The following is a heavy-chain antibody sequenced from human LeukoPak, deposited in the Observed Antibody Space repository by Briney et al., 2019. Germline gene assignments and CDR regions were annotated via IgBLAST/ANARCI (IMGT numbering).Heavy chain of an antibody. CDR2: IVPIFGKV. CDR1: GGTFSTYA. J-gene: IGHJ4*02. Sequence: ASVKVSCKASGGTFSTYAIAWVRQAPGQGLERMGGIVPIFGKVDYAQKFQGRVTMTRDTSISTAYMELSRLRSDDTAVYYCARVRYRLAETYIDYWGQGTLVTVSS. D-gene: IGHD3-16*01. V-gene: IGHV1-69*05. CDR3: ARVRYRLAETYIDY.